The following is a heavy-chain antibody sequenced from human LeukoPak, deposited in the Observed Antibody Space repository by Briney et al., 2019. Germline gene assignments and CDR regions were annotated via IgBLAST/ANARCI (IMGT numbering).Heavy chain of an antibody. CDR1: GFTFSSYA. D-gene: IGHD3-22*01. V-gene: IGHV3-23*01. CDR3: AKDRVYYFDSSGYSCDY. Sequence: GGSLRLSCAASGFTFSSYAMSWVRQAPGKGLEWVSAISGDVRSTFYADSVKGRFTISRDNSKNTLYLQMHSLRAEDTAVYYCAKDRVYYFDSSGYSCDYWGQGSLVTVSS. CDR2: ISGDVRST. J-gene: IGHJ4*02.